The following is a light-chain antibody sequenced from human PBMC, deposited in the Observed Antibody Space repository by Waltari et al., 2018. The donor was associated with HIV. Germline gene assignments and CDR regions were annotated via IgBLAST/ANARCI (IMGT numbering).Light chain of an antibody. V-gene: IGKV3-11*01. J-gene: IGKJ2*01. Sequence: EIVLTQSPATLSLSPGERATLSCRASQSVSSYLAWYQQKPGQAPRLLIYDASNGATGIPARFSGSGSGTDFTLTISSLEPEDFAVYYCQQRSNWPKTFGQGTKLEIK. CDR1: QSVSSY. CDR2: DAS. CDR3: QQRSNWPKT.